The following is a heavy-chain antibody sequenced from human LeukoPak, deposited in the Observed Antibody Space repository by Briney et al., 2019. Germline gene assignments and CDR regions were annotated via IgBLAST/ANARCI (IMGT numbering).Heavy chain of an antibody. V-gene: IGHV3-33*01. J-gene: IGHJ4*02. CDR1: GFTFSSYG. CDR3: ARDWRYSFDF. Sequence: GRSLRLSCAASGFTFSSYGMYWVRQAPGKGLEWVAVIWYDGSNKYYADSVKGRFTISTDNVKNSLYLQMNSLRDEDTAVYYCARDWRYSFDFWGQGALVTVSS. D-gene: IGHD3-3*01. CDR2: IWYDGSNK.